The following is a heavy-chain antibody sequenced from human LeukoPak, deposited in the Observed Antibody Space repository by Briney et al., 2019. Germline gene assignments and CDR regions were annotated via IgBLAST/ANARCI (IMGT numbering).Heavy chain of an antibody. CDR2: IYYSGST. J-gene: IGHJ6*03. Sequence: SETLSLTCTVSGGSISSSSYYWGWIRQPPGKGLEWIGSIYYSGSTYYNPSLKSRVTISVDTSKNQFSLKLSSVTAADTAVYYCARVIAAAGPVTYYYYYYMDVWGKGTTVTVSS. CDR1: GGSISSSSYY. V-gene: IGHV4-39*07. D-gene: IGHD6-13*01. CDR3: ARVIAAAGPVTYYYYYYMDV.